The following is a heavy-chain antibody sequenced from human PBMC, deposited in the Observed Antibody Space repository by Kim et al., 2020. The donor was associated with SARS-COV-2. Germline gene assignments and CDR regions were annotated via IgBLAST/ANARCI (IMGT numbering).Heavy chain of an antibody. J-gene: IGHJ1*01. CDR3: ARSISDTGAPRIGVYFYL. CDR2: MRQDGSGN. V-gene: IGHV3-7*01. Sequence: GGSLRLSCAASGFTFSSSCMSWVRQAPGKGLEWVATMRQDGSGNFYVDSVRGRFTMSSDNTKNSVFLQMNSLRAECTAVYYCARSISDTGAPRIGVYFYLGGQGTRVTVSS. D-gene: IGHD5-18*01. CDR1: GFTFSSSC.